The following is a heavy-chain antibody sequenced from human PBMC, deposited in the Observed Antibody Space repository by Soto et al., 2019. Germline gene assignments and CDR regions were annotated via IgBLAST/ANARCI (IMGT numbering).Heavy chain of an antibody. CDR3: ARDRREAARNFDY. V-gene: IGHV1-2*02. CDR1: GYTFTGYY. J-gene: IGHJ4*02. CDR2: INPNSGGT. Sequence: ASVKVSCKASGYTFTGYYMHWVRQAPGQGLEWVGWINPNSGGTNYAQKFQGRVTMTRDTSISTAYMELSRLRSDDTAVYYCARDRREAARNFDYWGQGTLVTVSS. D-gene: IGHD6-6*01.